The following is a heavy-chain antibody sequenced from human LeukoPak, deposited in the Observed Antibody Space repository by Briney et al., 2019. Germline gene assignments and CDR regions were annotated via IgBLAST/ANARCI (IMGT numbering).Heavy chain of an antibody. CDR3: AKDAGITIFYGNYYGMDV. V-gene: IGHV3-30*18. CDR2: ISYDGSDK. D-gene: IGHD3-9*01. Sequence: GGSLRLSCAASGFTFSNYGMHWVRHAPGKGLEWVAIISYDGSDKYYADSGKGRFTISRDNSKNTLFLQMNSLRPEDTAVYYCAKDAGITIFYGNYYGMDVWGKGTTVTVSS. CDR1: GFTFSNYG. J-gene: IGHJ6*04.